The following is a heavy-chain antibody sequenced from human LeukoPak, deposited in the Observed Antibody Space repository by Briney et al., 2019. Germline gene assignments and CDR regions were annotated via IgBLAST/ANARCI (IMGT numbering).Heavy chain of an antibody. D-gene: IGHD3-10*01. CDR3: ASITMVRGVNKGFDP. J-gene: IGHJ5*02. V-gene: IGHV3-21*01. CDR1: GFTFSSYS. CDR2: ISSSSSYI. Sequence: GGSLRLSCAASGFTFSSYSMNWVRQAPGKGPEWVSSISSSSSYIYYADSVKGRFTISRDNAKNSLYLQMNSLRAEDTAVYYCASITMVRGVNKGFDPWGQGTLVTVSS.